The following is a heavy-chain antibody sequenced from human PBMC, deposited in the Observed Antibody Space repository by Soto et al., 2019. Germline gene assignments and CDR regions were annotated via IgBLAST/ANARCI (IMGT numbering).Heavy chain of an antibody. CDR2: IIPIFGTA. J-gene: IGHJ4*02. CDR1: GGTFSSYA. CDR3: ARDGITGTTQFSFFDY. V-gene: IGHV1-69*13. Sequence: SVKVSCKASGGTFSSYAISWVRQAPGQGLEWMGGIIPIFGTANYAQKFQGRVTITADESTSTAYMELSSLRSEDTAVYYCARDGITGTTQFSFFDYWGQGTLVTVSS. D-gene: IGHD1-20*01.